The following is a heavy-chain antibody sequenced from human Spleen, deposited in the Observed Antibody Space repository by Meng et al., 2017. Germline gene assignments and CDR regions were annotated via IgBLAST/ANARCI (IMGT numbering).Heavy chain of an antibody. CDR1: GFTFSNYE. V-gene: IGHV3-48*03. CDR2: ISAGGRTI. Sequence: GGSLRLSCVASGFTFSNYEMNWVRQAPGKGLEWVSYISAGGRTIYHADSVKGRFTISRDNAKNSLYLQMNSLRAEDTAVYYCARDVETVAGIFDYWGQGTLVTVSS. J-gene: IGHJ4*02. D-gene: IGHD4-23*01. CDR3: ARDVETVAGIFDY.